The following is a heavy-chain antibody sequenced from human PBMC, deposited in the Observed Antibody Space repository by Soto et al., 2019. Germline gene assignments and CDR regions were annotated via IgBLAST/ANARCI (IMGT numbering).Heavy chain of an antibody. J-gene: IGHJ3*02. D-gene: IGHD3-16*01. CDR3: ARKAFGIDAFDI. CDR1: GGTFSSYA. V-gene: IGHV1-69*13. Sequence: VASVKVSCKASGGTFSSYAISWVRQAPGQGLEWMGGIIPIFGTANYAQKFQGRVTITADESTSTAYMELSSLRSEDTAVYYCARKAFGIDAFDIWGQGTMVTVSS. CDR2: IIPIFGTA.